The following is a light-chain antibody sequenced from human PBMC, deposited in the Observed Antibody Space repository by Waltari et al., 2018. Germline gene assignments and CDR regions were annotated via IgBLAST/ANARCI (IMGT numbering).Light chain of an antibody. CDR3: QHYESLPVT. CDR1: QSLRIY. CDR2: HAS. J-gene: IGKJ1*01. V-gene: IGKV3-20*01. Sequence: EIVLTQSPGTLSLSPGERATLSCRASQSLRIYLAWYQQKPGQAPRLLIYHASSRATGIPDRFSGSGSGTDFSLTISRLEPEDFEVYYCQHYESLPVTFGQGTKVEIK.